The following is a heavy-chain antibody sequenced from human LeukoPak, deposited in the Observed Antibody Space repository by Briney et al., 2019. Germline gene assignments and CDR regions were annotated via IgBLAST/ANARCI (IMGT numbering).Heavy chain of an antibody. J-gene: IGHJ6*02. Sequence: SETLSLTCTVSGGSISSGGYYWSWIRQHPGKGLEWIGYIYYSGSTYYNPSLKSRVTISVDTSKNQFSPKLSSVTAADTAVYYCARYPDRPLGAYYYGMDVWGQGTTVTVSS. D-gene: IGHD3-10*01. CDR2: IYYSGST. V-gene: IGHV4-31*03. CDR1: GGSISSGGYY. CDR3: ARYPDRPLGAYYYGMDV.